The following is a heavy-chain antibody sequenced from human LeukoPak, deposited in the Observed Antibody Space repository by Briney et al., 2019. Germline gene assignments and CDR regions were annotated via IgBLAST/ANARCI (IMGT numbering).Heavy chain of an antibody. D-gene: IGHD1-26*01. CDR1: GFTFSSFV. J-gene: IGHJ4*02. CDR2: ISGSGGST. CDR3: ASQGIVGTTALFDY. Sequence: GGSLRLSCAASGFTFSSFVMSWVRQAPGKGLEWVSVISGSGGSTYYADSVKGRFTISRDNSKSTLYLQMDSLRAEDAAVYYCASQGIVGTTALFDYWGQGTLVTVSS. V-gene: IGHV3-23*01.